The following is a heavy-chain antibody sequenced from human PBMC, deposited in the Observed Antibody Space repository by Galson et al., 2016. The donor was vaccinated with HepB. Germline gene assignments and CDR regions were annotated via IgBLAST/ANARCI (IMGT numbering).Heavy chain of an antibody. V-gene: IGHV3-23*01. CDR2: ISGGGGST. CDR1: GFTFMTYA. J-gene: IGHJ4*02. CDR3: AKDLAYSSSCSDY. Sequence: SLRLSCAGSGFTFMTYAMSWVRQAPGKGLEWVSGISGGGGSTYFADSVEGRFTISRDNSNNTLYLHMNSLRAEDTAVYYCAKDLAYSSSCSDYWGQGTLVTVSS. D-gene: IGHD6-13*01.